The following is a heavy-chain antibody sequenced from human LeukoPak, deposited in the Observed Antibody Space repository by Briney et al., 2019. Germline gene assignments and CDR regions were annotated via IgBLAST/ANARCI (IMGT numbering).Heavy chain of an antibody. Sequence: GASVRVSCKASGYTFTGYYMHWVRQAPGQGLEWMGWINPNSGGTNYAQKFQGRVTMTRDTSISTTYMELSRLRSDDTAVYYCARAAGSSWHDYWGQGTLVTVSS. V-gene: IGHV1-2*02. D-gene: IGHD6-13*01. CDR3: ARAAGSSWHDY. CDR2: INPNSGGT. CDR1: GYTFTGYY. J-gene: IGHJ4*02.